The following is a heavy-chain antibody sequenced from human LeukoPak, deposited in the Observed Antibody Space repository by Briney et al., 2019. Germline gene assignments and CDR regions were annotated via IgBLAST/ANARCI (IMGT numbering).Heavy chain of an antibody. CDR1: GYTFTGYY. J-gene: IGHJ4*02. D-gene: IGHD6-19*01. V-gene: IGHV1-2*02. CDR2: INPNSGGT. Sequence: ASVKVPCKASGYTFTGYYMHWVRQAPGQGLEWMGWINPNSGGTNYAQKFQGRVTMTRDTSISTAYMELSRLRSDDTAVYYCARRGQQWLVRGGFDYWGQGTVVTVSS. CDR3: ARRGQQWLVRGGFDY.